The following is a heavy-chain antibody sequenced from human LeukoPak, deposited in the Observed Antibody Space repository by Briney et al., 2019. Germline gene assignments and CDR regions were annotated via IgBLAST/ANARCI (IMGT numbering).Heavy chain of an antibody. Sequence: SETLSLTCTVSGGSISSYYWSWIRQPPGKGLEWIGEINHSGSTNYNPSLKSRVTISVDTSKNQFSLKLSSVTAADTAVYYCARGGRGYSPGYYYYGMDVWGQGTTVTVSS. CDR3: ARGGRGYSPGYYYYGMDV. D-gene: IGHD5-18*01. CDR1: GGSISSYY. CDR2: INHSGST. J-gene: IGHJ6*02. V-gene: IGHV4-34*01.